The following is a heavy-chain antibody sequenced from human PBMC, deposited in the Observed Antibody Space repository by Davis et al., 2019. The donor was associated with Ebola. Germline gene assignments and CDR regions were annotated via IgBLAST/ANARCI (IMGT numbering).Heavy chain of an antibody. CDR2: IFWDDDR. V-gene: IGHV2-5*02. CDR3: AHRHIYSTSGSFDS. Sequence: SGPTLVKPTQTLTLTCTISGFSLSTSSVGVGWIRQPPGKALEWLALIFWDDDRRYSPSLKSRLTITKDTSKNQVVLTMTNVDPVDTATYFCAHRHIYSTSGSFDSWGQGTLVTVSS. J-gene: IGHJ4*02. CDR1: GFSLSTSSVG. D-gene: IGHD3-10*01.